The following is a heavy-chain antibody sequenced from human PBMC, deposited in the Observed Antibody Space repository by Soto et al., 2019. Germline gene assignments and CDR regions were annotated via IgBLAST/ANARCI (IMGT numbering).Heavy chain of an antibody. J-gene: IGHJ4*02. CDR3: ARGGFGGLYYFDY. D-gene: IGHD3-16*01. CDR2: INPNSGGT. Sequence: APVEGCRQGSRYTLTRYHIPWGRQDPGQGLEWMGWINPNSGGTNYAQKFQGWVTMTRDTSISTAYMELSRLRSDDTAVYYCARGGFGGLYYFDYWGQGTLVTVSS. V-gene: IGHV1-2*04. CDR1: RYTLTRYH.